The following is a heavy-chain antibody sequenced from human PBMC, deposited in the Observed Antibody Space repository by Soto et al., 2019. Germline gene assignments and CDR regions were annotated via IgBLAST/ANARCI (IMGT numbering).Heavy chain of an antibody. J-gene: IGHJ6*02. CDR2: IYSGGST. V-gene: IGHV3-53*02. D-gene: IGHD3-3*01. CDR3: ARDFSPRGYDFWSGIPGGMDV. Sequence: EVQLVETGGGLIQPGGSLRLSCAASGFTVSSNYMSWVRQAPGKGLEWVSVIYSGGSTYYADSVKGRFTISRDNSKNTLYLQMNSLRAEDTAVYYCARDFSPRGYDFWSGIPGGMDVWGQGTTVTVSS. CDR1: GFTVSSNY.